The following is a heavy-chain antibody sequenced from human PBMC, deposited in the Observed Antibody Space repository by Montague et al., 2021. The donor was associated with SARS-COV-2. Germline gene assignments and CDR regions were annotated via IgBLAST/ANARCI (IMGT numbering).Heavy chain of an antibody. V-gene: IGHV4-34*01. J-gene: IGHJ3*02. Sequence: SETLSLTCAVSRGSFSNYYWTWIRQSPGKGLEWIGEINQGGAPNYTPSLKSRVTIFLDTSKKQISLKLNSVTVADMAVFFCARGRPVQGSFRHFDSISSGALDIWAQGSLVIVSS. CDR2: INQGGAP. D-gene: IGHD3-9*01. CDR3: ARGRPVQGSFRHFDSISSGALDI. CDR1: RGSFSNYY.